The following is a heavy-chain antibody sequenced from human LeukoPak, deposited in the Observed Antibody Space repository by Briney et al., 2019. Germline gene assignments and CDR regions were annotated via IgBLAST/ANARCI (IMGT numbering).Heavy chain of an antibody. D-gene: IGHD2-2*01. CDR3: ARADCSSSSCYEFNY. Sequence: GGSLRLSCAASGFTFSDHYMSWIRQAPGKGLEWVSYIRSSGSIKFYADSVRGRFTISRDNAENSLYLQMNSLRAEDTAVYYCARADCSSSSCYEFNYWGQGTLVTVSS. CDR1: GFTFSDHY. CDR2: IRSSGSIK. J-gene: IGHJ4*02. V-gene: IGHV3-11*04.